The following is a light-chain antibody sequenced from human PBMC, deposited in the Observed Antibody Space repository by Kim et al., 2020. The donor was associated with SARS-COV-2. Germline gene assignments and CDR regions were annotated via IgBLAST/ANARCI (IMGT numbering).Light chain of an antibody. CDR1: NIGSKS. V-gene: IGLV3-21*04. CDR2: YDS. CDR3: QVWDSSSDHLWV. J-gene: IGLJ3*02. Sequence: PGKTVRITCGGNNIGSKSVHWYQQKPGQAPVLVIYYDSDRPSGIPERFSGSNSGNTATLTISRVEAGDEADYYCQVWDSSSDHLWVFGGGTQLTVL.